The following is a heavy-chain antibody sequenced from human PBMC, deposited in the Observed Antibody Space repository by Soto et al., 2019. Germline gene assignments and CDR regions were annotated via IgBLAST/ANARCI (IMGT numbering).Heavy chain of an antibody. D-gene: IGHD2-15*01. CDR1: EFSLRNYW. CDR2: ISNDGTTT. V-gene: IGHV3-74*01. Sequence: XGSLRLSCEASEFSLRNYWMHWVRQAPGKGLEWVSRISNDGTTTNYADSVKGRFTISRDNAKNTLYLQMHSLRADDTAVYYCAAWAEGATEVHWGQGTLVTVSS. J-gene: IGHJ4*02. CDR3: AAWAEGATEVH.